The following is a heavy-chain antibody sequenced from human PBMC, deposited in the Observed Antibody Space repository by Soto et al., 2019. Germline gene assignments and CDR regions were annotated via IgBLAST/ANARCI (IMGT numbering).Heavy chain of an antibody. Sequence: GGSLRLSCAASGFTFSNAWMSWVRQAPGKGLEWVGRIKSKTDGGTTDYAAPVKGRFTISRDDSKNTLYLQMNSLKTEDTAVYYCTTDDYGGKGFDYWGQGTLVTVSS. CDR3: TTDDYGGKGFDY. J-gene: IGHJ4*02. D-gene: IGHD4-17*01. CDR2: IKSKTDGGTT. V-gene: IGHV3-15*01. CDR1: GFTFSNAW.